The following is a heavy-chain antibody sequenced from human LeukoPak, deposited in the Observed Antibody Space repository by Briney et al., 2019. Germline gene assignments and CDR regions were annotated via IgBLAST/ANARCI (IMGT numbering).Heavy chain of an antibody. Sequence: GASVKVSCKASGGTFSSYAISWVRQAPGQGLEWMGGIIPIFGTANYAQKFQGRVTITADESTSTAYMKLSSLRSEDTAVYYCARGGATTFSRFDYWGQGTLVTVSS. CDR1: GGTFSSYA. CDR2: IIPIFGTA. CDR3: ARGGATTFSRFDY. J-gene: IGHJ4*02. V-gene: IGHV1-69*13. D-gene: IGHD1-26*01.